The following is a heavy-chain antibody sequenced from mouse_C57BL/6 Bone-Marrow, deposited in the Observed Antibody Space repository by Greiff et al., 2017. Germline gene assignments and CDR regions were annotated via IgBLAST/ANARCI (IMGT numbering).Heavy chain of an antibody. D-gene: IGHD2-4*01. Sequence: VQLQQSGAELVRPGASVKMSCKASGYTFTDYYMNWVKQSHGKSLEWIGVINPYNGGTSYNQKFKGKATLTVDKSSSTAYMELNSLPSEDSAVYYCARRGITSGDWGQGTTLTVSS. CDR1: GYTFTDYY. V-gene: IGHV1-19*01. CDR2: INPYNGGT. CDR3: ARRGITSGD. J-gene: IGHJ2*01.